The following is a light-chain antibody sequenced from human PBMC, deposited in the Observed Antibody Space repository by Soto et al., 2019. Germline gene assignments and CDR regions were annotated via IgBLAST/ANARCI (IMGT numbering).Light chain of an antibody. J-gene: IGKJ5*01. CDR3: QQYNKWPPIT. Sequence: EIVLTQSPDTLSLSPGERATLSCRASQSVSSYLAWYQQKPGHPPRLLIYGASNRATGIPDRFSGSGSGTDFTLTISSLQSEDLAVYYCQQYNKWPPITFGQGTRLEIK. CDR2: GAS. V-gene: IGKV3-11*01. CDR1: QSVSSY.